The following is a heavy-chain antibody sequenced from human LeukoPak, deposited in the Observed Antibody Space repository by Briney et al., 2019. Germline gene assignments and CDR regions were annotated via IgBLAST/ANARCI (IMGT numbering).Heavy chain of an antibody. CDR2: ISGSGGST. J-gene: IGHJ6*03. V-gene: IGHV3-23*01. D-gene: IGHD3-3*01. CDR3: AKDPDVLRFSGYMDV. CDR1: GFTFSDYY. Sequence: GGSLRLSCAASGFTFSDYYMSWIRQAPGKGLEWVSAISGSGGSTYYADSVKGRFTISRDNSKNTLYLQMNSLRAEDTAVYYCAKDPDVLRFSGYMDVWGKGTTVTVSS.